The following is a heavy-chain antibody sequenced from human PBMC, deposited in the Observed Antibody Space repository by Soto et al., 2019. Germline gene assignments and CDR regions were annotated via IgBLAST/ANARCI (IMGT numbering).Heavy chain of an antibody. CDR1: GYTFTDYA. V-gene: IGHV1-3*04. J-gene: IGHJ4*02. CDR2: ISTGNGNT. Sequence: QVQLVQSGAEVKKPGASVKVSCKASGYTFTDYAMHWVRQAPGQRLEWMGWISTGNGNTKYSQKFQGSVTITRDTCATTAYMELSSLRSEDTAVYYCAKGSQMWTPDYCGQGTLVTVAS. CDR3: AKGSQMWTPDY. D-gene: IGHD2-21*01.